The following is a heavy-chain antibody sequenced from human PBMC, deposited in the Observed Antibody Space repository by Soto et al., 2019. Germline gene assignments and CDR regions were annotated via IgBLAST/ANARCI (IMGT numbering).Heavy chain of an antibody. CDR1: GFTFSSYS. J-gene: IGHJ4*02. CDR2: ISSSSSYI. D-gene: IGHD3-10*01. Sequence: GGSLRLFCAASGFTFSSYSMNWVRQAPGKGLEWVSSISSSSSYIYYADSVKGRFTISRDNAKNSLYLQMNSLRAEDTAVYYCARDWISGSGSYYLGYWGQGTLVTVSS. V-gene: IGHV3-21*01. CDR3: ARDWISGSGSYYLGY.